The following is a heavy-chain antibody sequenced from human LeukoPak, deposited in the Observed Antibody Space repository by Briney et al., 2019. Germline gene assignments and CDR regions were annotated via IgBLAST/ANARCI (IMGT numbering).Heavy chain of an antibody. Sequence: GASVKVSCKASGYTFTGCYMHWVRQAPGQGLEWMGRINPNSGGTSYAQKFQGRVTMTRDTSISTAYMELSRLRSDDTAVYYCARTSSRLFDPWGQGTLVTVSS. CDR2: INPNSGGT. CDR1: GYTFTGCY. CDR3: ARTSSRLFDP. V-gene: IGHV1-2*06. D-gene: IGHD6-13*01. J-gene: IGHJ5*02.